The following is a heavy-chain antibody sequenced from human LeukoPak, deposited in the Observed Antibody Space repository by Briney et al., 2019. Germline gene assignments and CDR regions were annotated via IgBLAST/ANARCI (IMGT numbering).Heavy chain of an antibody. CDR1: GFTFSSYG. J-gene: IGHJ4*02. CDR2: IWYDGSNK. V-gene: IGHV3-33*01. D-gene: IGHD3-22*01. Sequence: GSLRLSCAASGFTFSSYGMHWVRQAPGKGLEWVALIWYDGSNKYYADSVRGRFTISRDNSKNTLYLQMNSLRAEDTAVYYCAREIDRCFDYWGQGTLVTVSS. CDR3: AREIDRCFDY.